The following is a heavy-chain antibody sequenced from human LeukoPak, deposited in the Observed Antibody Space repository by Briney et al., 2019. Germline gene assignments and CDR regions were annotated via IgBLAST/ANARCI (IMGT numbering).Heavy chain of an antibody. CDR3: ARLNVIVASAED. Sequence: SETLSLTCSVSGGSISSSSYYWGWIRQPPGKGLEWIGSIYCSGSTYYNTSLKSRVTISVDTSKNQFSLKLSSVTAADTAVYYCARLNVIVASAEDWGQGTLVTVSS. J-gene: IGHJ4*02. V-gene: IGHV4-39*01. D-gene: IGHD3-22*01. CDR2: IYCSGST. CDR1: GGSISSSSYY.